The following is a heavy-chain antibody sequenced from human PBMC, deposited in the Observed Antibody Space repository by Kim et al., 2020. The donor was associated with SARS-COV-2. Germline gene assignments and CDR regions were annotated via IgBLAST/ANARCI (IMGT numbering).Heavy chain of an antibody. Sequence: YYNPSLESRISMSVDTSKNQFSLELSSLTAADTAVYYCARKYTSSSGIDSWGQGTLVTVSS. D-gene: IGHD6-6*01. CDR3: ARKYTSSSGIDS. J-gene: IGHJ4*02. V-gene: IGHV4-31*02.